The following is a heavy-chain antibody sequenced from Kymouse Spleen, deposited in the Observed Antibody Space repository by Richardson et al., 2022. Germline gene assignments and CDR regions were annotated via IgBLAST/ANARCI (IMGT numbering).Heavy chain of an antibody. D-gene: IGHD1-20*01,IGHD1-7*01. J-gene: IGHJ4*02. CDR1: GFTFSSYG. CDR3: ARDRGITGTLFDY. CDR2: IWYDGSNK. Sequence: QVQLVESGGGVVQPGRSLRLSCAASGFTFSSYGMHWVRQAPGKGLEWVAVIWYDGSNKYYADSVKGRFTISRDNSKNTLYLQMNSLRAEDTAVYYCARDRGITGTLFDYWGQGTLVTVSS. V-gene: IGHV3-33*01.